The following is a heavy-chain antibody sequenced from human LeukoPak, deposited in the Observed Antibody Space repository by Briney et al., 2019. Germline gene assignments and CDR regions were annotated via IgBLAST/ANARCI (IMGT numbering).Heavy chain of an antibody. Sequence: ASVKVSCKASGYTFTSYYMHWVRQAPGQGLEWMGIINPSGGSTSYAQKFQGRVTMTRDTSKNQFSLKLSSVTAADTAVYYCARHPPPFGEYDYWGQGTLVTVSS. CDR2: INPSGGST. D-gene: IGHD3-10*01. V-gene: IGHV1-46*01. CDR1: GYTFTSYY. J-gene: IGHJ4*02. CDR3: ARHPPPFGEYDY.